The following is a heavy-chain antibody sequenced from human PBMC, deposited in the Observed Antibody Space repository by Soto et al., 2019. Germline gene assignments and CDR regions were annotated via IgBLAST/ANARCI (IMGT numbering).Heavy chain of an antibody. J-gene: IGHJ5*01. V-gene: IGHV1-8*01. CDR3: TGGPPNWGFDS. D-gene: IGHD7-27*01. Sequence: ASVKVSCKASGYTFTSYDINWVRQTAGQGLEWMGWMSPKTANTGYAQKFQGRVTMTRSTSISTAYMELSSLTSEDTAVYYCTGGPPNWGFDSWGQGTPVTISS. CDR1: GYTFTSYD. CDR2: MSPKTANT.